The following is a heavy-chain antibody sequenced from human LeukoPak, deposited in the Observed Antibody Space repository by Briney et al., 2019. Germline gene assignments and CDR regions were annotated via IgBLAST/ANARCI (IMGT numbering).Heavy chain of an antibody. CDR3: AKDIYRFGGGGSDS. CDR1: RLISGDYA. V-gene: IGHV3-9*02. D-gene: IGHD3-16*02. J-gene: IGHJ4*02. CDR2: ISWDSGNR. Sequence: SLRLSCAASRLISGDYAMHWVRQVQGKGLGWVSGISWDSGNRSYTDSVKGRFTISRDNAKSSVYLQMNTLGADDTGFYYCAKDIYRFGGGGSDSWGPGALVTVSS.